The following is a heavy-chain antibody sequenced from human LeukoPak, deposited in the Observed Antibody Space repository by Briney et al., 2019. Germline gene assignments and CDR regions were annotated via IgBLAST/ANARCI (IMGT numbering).Heavy chain of an antibody. Sequence: GGSLRLSCAASEFTLSNYAMSWIRQAPGKGLQWVSTISNSGGITYYAASVKGRFAIFRDNSKSTLYLQMTSLRVEDTAVYYCARDFRDHGDYHLFDYWGQGTLVTVSS. CDR2: ISNSGGIT. CDR3: ARDFRDHGDYHLFDY. D-gene: IGHD4-17*01. CDR1: EFTLSNYA. V-gene: IGHV3-23*01. J-gene: IGHJ4*02.